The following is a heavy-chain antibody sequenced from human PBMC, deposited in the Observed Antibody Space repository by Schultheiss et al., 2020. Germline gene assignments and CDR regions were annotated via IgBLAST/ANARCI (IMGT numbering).Heavy chain of an antibody. Sequence: GSLRLSCTVSGGSISNYYWSWIRQPPGKGLEWIGYIHYSGSTNYNPSLKSRVTISVDTSKNQFSLKLSSVTAADTAMYYCARQHYDSTGYNPDFDYWGQGTLVTVSS. V-gene: IGHV4-59*01. CDR3: ARQHYDSTGYNPDFDY. J-gene: IGHJ4*02. CDR2: IHYSGST. D-gene: IGHD3-22*01. CDR1: GGSISNYY.